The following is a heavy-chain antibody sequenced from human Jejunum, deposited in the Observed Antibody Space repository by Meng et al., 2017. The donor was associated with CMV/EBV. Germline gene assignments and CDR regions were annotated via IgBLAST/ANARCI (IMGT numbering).Heavy chain of an antibody. Sequence: RRYGMHGVRQAPGKGLEWVVFIGFDGNDKHYTDSVKGRLTISRDNFKTTLYLQMTSLRTEDTAVYYCAKEDCTNNRCYRESGWFDPWGQGTLVTVSS. V-gene: IGHV3-30*02. D-gene: IGHD2-8*01. CDR1: RRYG. J-gene: IGHJ5*02. CDR2: IGFDGNDK. CDR3: AKEDCTNNRCYRESGWFDP.